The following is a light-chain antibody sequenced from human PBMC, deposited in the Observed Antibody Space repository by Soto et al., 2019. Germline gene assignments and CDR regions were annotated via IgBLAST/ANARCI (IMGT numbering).Light chain of an antibody. CDR3: KQYNSYWT. CDR1: QSISSW. J-gene: IGKJ1*01. V-gene: IGKV1-5*01. CDR2: DAS. Sequence: DLQMTQSPSSLSSSLGDRVTITCRASQSISSWLAWYQQKPGKAPKLLIYDASSLESGVQSRFSGSGSGTEFTLTISSLQPDDFATYYCKQYNSYWTCGQGTKVDIK.